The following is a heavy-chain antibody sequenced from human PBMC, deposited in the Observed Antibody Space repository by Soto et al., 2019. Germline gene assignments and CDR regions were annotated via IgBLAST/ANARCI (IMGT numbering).Heavy chain of an antibody. Sequence: QVHLVQSGAEVREPGSSVKVSCKVSGDTFNKYTINWVRQAPGQGLEWMAGIIPIYGTANYALKFHDRIKVTADESTATAYMELNSLTSEDTAIYYCARDGHGYNYWYFDLWGRGTLITVSS. CDR2: IIPIYGTA. D-gene: IGHD5-12*01. CDR1: GDTFNKYT. CDR3: ARDGHGYNYWYFDL. V-gene: IGHV1-69*01. J-gene: IGHJ2*01.